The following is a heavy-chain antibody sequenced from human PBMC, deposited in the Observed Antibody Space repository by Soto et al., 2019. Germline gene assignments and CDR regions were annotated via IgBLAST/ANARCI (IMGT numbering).Heavy chain of an antibody. Sequence: QVQLVESGGGVVHPGGSLRLSCAASGFTFSNSGMHWVRQAPGKGLEWVALIWYDGSNKYYADSVKGRFTISRDNSQNTLYLQMNSLRAEDTAVYYCARGWHQLVDSWGQGALVTVSS. V-gene: IGHV3-33*01. CDR2: IWYDGSNK. CDR3: ARGWHQLVDS. CDR1: GFTFSNSG. D-gene: IGHD6-13*01. J-gene: IGHJ4*02.